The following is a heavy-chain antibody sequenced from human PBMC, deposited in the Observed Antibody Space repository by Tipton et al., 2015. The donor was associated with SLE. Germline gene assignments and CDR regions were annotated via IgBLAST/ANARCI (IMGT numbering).Heavy chain of an antibody. CDR1: GGSFRSYY. J-gene: IGHJ4*02. CDR3: AKYGQQLAFDY. D-gene: IGHD6-13*01. Sequence: TLSLTCTVSGGSFRSYYWSWIRQPAGKGLEWIGRIYTRGSTNNNPSLKSRVTMSVDMSKNQFSLRLTSVTAADTAVYYCAKYGQQLAFDYWGQGTLVIVSS. CDR2: IYTRGST. V-gene: IGHV4-4*07.